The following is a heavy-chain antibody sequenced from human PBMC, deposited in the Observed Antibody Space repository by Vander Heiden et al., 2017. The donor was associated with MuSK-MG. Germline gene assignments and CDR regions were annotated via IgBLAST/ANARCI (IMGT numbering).Heavy chain of an antibody. D-gene: IGHD5-18*01. J-gene: IGHJ6*02. V-gene: IGHV3-74*01. CDR1: GFTFSSYW. CDR2: INTDGTT. CDR3: ARGRYSYLRALDV. Sequence: EVQLVESGGGLVQPGGSLRLSCAASGFTFSSYWMHWVRQAPGKGLVWVSRINTDGTTGYADSVKGRFTISRDNAKSALYVQMNSLRAEDTAMYYCARGRYSYLRALDVWGQGTTVTVSS.